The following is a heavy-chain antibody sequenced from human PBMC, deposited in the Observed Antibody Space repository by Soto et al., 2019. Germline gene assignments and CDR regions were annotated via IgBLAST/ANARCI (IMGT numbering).Heavy chain of an antibody. D-gene: IGHD1-26*01. CDR3: ATGIVGATIFDY. Sequence: QVQLVESGGGVVQPGRSLRLSCAASGFTFSSYGMHWVRQAPGKGLEWVAVISYDGSNKYYADSVKGRFTISRDNSKNTLYLQMNRLRAEDTAVYYCATGIVGATIFDYWGQGTLVTVSS. CDR2: ISYDGSNK. CDR1: GFTFSSYG. J-gene: IGHJ4*02. V-gene: IGHV3-30*03.